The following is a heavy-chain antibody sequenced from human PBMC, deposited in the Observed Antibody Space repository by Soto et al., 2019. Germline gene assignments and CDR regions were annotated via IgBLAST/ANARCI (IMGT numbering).Heavy chain of an antibody. V-gene: IGHV5-51*01. D-gene: IGHD2-15*01. J-gene: IGHJ6*02. CDR2: IYPGDSDT. CDR3: ARDSPYCSGGSGYSGVYFYYGMDV. CDR1: GYSFTSYW. Sequence: GESLKISCKGSGYSFTSYWIGWVRQMPGKGLEWMGIIYPGDSDTRYSPSFQGQVTISADKSISTAYLQWSSLKASDTAMYYCARDSPYCSGGSGYSGVYFYYGMDVWGQGTTVTVSS.